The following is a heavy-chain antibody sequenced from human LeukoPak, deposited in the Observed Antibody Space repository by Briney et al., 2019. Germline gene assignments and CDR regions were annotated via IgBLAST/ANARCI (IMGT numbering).Heavy chain of an antibody. D-gene: IGHD5-12*01. Sequence: GRSLRLSCAASGFTFSRYGMHWVRQAPGKALEWVAVIWYGGNNKYYADSVKGRFTVSRDNSNNALYVDMNSLSPEDTGVYYCARENRRSGYGYFFDYWGPGTLVTVSS. CDR1: GFTFSRYG. CDR2: IWYGGNNK. V-gene: IGHV3-33*08. J-gene: IGHJ4*02. CDR3: ARENRRSGYGYFFDY.